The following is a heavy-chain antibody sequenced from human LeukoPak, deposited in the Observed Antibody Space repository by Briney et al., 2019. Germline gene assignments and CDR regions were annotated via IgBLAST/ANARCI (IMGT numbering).Heavy chain of an antibody. Sequence: SETLSLTCTVSGGTISSSSYYWGWIRQPPGKGLEWIGSIYYSGSTYYNPSLKSRVTISVDTSKNQFSLKLSSVTAADTAVYYCARHAGGDDYGDRNDAFDIWGQGTMVTVSS. V-gene: IGHV4-39*01. CDR1: GGTISSSSYY. J-gene: IGHJ3*02. CDR3: ARHAGGDDYGDRNDAFDI. D-gene: IGHD4-17*01. CDR2: IYYSGST.